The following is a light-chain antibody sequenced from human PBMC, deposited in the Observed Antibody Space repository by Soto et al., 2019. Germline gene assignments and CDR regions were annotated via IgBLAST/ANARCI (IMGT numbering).Light chain of an antibody. Sequence: QSALAQPRSVSGSPGQSVTISCTGTSSDVGGFTSVSWYQQHPGKAPKLMIYDVNKRPSGVPDRFSGSKSGSTASLTISGPQAGDEADYYCCSSAGSYSYAFXTGSKVTVL. CDR2: DVN. CDR1: SSDVGGFTS. CDR3: CSSAGSYSYA. V-gene: IGLV2-11*01. J-gene: IGLJ1*01.